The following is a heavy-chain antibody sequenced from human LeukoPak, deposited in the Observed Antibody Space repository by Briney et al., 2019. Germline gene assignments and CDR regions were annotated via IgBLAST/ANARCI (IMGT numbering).Heavy chain of an antibody. D-gene: IGHD3-22*01. Sequence: GRSLRLSCAAPGFTFDDYAMHWVRQAPGKGLEWVSGISWNSGSIGYADSVKGRFTISRDNAKNSLYLQMNSLRAEDTALYYCAKDFYYYAGSHFDYWGQGTLVTVSS. V-gene: IGHV3-9*01. CDR3: AKDFYYYAGSHFDY. CDR2: ISWNSGSI. J-gene: IGHJ4*02. CDR1: GFTFDDYA.